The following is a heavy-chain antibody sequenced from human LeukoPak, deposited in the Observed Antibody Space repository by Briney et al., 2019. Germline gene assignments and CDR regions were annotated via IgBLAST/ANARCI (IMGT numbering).Heavy chain of an antibody. V-gene: IGHV1-2*06. Sequence: ASVKVSCKASGYTFTDYYIHWVRQAPGQGLEWMGRVNPNSGGTNYAQKFQGRVTMTRDTSISTAYMELSRLRSDDTAVYYCARETMRSTSWFDPWGQGTLVTVSS. J-gene: IGHJ5*02. CDR3: ARETMRSTSWFDP. CDR1: GYTFTDYY. D-gene: IGHD2/OR15-2a*01. CDR2: VNPNSGGT.